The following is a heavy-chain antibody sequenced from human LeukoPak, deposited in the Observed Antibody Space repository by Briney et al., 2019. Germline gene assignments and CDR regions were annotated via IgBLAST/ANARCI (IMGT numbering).Heavy chain of an antibody. CDR1: GFIISDYA. CDR2: ISANGGST. D-gene: IGHD6-13*01. V-gene: IGHV3-64D*06. Sequence: GGSLRLSCSASGFIISDYAMHWVRQAPGKGLEYVSGISANGGSTYYADSVKGRFTISRDTSKNTLYLQMGSLRAEDTAIYYCVKDLYKGDSASWYFFHYWGQGTLVTVSS. CDR3: VKDLYKGDSASWYFFHY. J-gene: IGHJ4*02.